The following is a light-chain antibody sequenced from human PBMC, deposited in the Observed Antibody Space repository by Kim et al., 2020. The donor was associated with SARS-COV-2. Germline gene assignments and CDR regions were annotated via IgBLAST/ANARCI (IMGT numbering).Light chain of an antibody. CDR2: YDS. CDR3: QVWDSSSDHRGV. Sequence: SYELTQPPSVSVAPGKTARITCGGNNIGSKSVHWYQQKPGQAPVLVIYYDSDRPSGIPERFSGSNSGNTATLTISRVGAGDEADYYCQVWDSSSDHRGVFGTGTKVTVL. J-gene: IGLJ1*01. V-gene: IGLV3-21*04. CDR1: NIGSKS.